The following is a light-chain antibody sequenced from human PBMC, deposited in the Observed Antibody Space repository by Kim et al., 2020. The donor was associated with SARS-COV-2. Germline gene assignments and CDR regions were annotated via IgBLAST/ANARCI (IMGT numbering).Light chain of an antibody. Sequence: QSALTQPASVSGSPGQSITISCTGTSSDVGSYNYVAWYQQHPGKAPKLIIFDVSNRPSGISTRFSGSKSGNTASLTISGLQSEDEADFYCSSYRHSDTYVFGTGTKVTVL. CDR3: SSYRHSDTYV. CDR1: SSDVGSYNY. CDR2: DVS. V-gene: IGLV2-14*03. J-gene: IGLJ1*01.